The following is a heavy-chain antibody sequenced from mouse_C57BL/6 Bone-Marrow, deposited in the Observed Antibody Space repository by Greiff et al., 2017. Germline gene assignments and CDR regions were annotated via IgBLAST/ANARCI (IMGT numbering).Heavy chain of an antibody. J-gene: IGHJ3*01. CDR3: ARHGGYYEAY. D-gene: IGHD2-3*01. CDR1: GFTFSSYG. V-gene: IGHV5-6*01. Sequence: EVHLVESGGDLVKPGGSLKLSCAASGFTFSSYGMSWVRQTPDKRLEWVATISSGGSYTYYPDSVKGRFTISRDNAKNTLYLQMSSLKSEDTAMYYCARHGGYYEAYWGQGTLVTVSA. CDR2: ISSGGSYT.